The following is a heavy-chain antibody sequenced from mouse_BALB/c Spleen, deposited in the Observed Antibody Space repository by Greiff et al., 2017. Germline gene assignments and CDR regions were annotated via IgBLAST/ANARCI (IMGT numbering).Heavy chain of an antibody. D-gene: IGHD4-1*01. Sequence: EVQLVESGGGLVQPGGSLKLSCAASGFTFSSFTMSWVRQTPEKRLEWVAYISNGGGSTYYPDTVKGRFTISRDNAKNTLYLQMSSLKSEDTAMYYCARRLTGDAYWGQGTLVTVSA. CDR1: GFTFSSFT. CDR3: ARRLTGDAY. J-gene: IGHJ3*01. CDR2: ISNGGGST. V-gene: IGHV5-12-2*01.